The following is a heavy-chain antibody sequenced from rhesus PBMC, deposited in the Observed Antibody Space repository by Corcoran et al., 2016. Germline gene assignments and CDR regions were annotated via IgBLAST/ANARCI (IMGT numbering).Heavy chain of an antibody. Sequence: QVQLQESGPGQVKPSETLSLTCAVLGGFFRRYWGNWIPKHPGKGLEWIREINDASGRTNSHPSLQSRVTISNDVSKNQFSLKLTSVTAADTAVYYCASPVRYRFDVWGPGVLVTVSS. V-gene: IGHV4-80*01. CDR1: GGFFRRYW. D-gene: IGHD3-9*01. CDR2: INDASGRT. CDR3: ASPVRYRFDV. J-gene: IGHJ5-1*01.